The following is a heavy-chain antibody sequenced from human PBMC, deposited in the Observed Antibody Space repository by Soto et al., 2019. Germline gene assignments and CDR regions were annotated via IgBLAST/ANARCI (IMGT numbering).Heavy chain of an antibody. Sequence: ASVKVSCKASGYTFTGYGISWVRQAPGQGLEWMGWISAYNGNTDYAQKLQGRVTMTTDTSTSTAYMELGSLRSDDTAVYYCARDDCSGGSCYYDYWGQGTLVTVSS. CDR2: ISAYNGNT. D-gene: IGHD2-15*01. CDR1: GYTFTGYG. J-gene: IGHJ4*02. V-gene: IGHV1-18*01. CDR3: ARDDCSGGSCYYDY.